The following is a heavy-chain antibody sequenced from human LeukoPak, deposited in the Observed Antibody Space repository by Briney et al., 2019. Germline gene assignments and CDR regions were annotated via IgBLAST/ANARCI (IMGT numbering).Heavy chain of an antibody. D-gene: IGHD6-19*01. CDR2: INHSGST. J-gene: IGHJ4*02. CDR1: GGSFSGYY. Sequence: KPSETLSLTCAVYGGSFSGYYWSWICQPPGKGLEWIGEINHSGSTNYNPSLKSRVTISVDTSKNQFSLKLSSVTAADTAVYYCARVAPRIAVAGKVDYWGQGTLVTVSS. V-gene: IGHV4-34*01. CDR3: ARVAPRIAVAGKVDY.